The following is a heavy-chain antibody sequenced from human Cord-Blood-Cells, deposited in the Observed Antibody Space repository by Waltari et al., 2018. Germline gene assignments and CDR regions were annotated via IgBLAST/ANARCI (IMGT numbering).Heavy chain of an antibody. V-gene: IGHV4-39*01. J-gene: IGHJ3*02. CDR1: GGSISSSSYY. CDR2: IYYSGST. CDR3: ARRRDYSNYAFDI. Sequence: QLQLQESGPGLVKPSETLSLTCTVSGGSISSSSYYWGWIRQPPGKGLEWIGSIYYSGSTYYNPSLKSRVTISVDTSKNQFSLKLSSVTAADTAVYYCARRRDYSNYAFDIWGQGTMVTVSS. D-gene: IGHD4-4*01.